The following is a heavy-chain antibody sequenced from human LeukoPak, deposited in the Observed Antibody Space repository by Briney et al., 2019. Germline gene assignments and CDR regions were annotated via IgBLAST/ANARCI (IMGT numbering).Heavy chain of an antibody. CDR1: GFTFSNAW. V-gene: IGHV3-15*07. CDR2: IKSKTDGGTT. D-gene: IGHD3-22*01. Sequence: GGSLRLSCAASGFTFSNAWMNWVRQAPGKGLEWVGRIKSKTDGGTTGYAAPVKGRFTISRDDSKNTLYLQMNSLKTEDTAVYYCTTEYPYYDSSGYYDAFDIWGQGTMVTVSS. J-gene: IGHJ3*02. CDR3: TTEYPYYDSSGYYDAFDI.